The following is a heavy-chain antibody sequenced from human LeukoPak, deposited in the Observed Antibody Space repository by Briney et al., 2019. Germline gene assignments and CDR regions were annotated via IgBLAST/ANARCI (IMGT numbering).Heavy chain of an antibody. J-gene: IGHJ6*02. CDR1: GGSISSGGYY. V-gene: IGHV4-31*03. CDR2: IYYSGST. Sequence: PSETLSLTCTVSGGSISSGGYYWSWIRQHPGKGLEWIGYIYYSGSTYYNPSLKSRVTISVDTSKNQFSLKLSSATAADTAVYYCARVGYCSGGSCYLYYYYYGMDVWGQGTTVTVSS. D-gene: IGHD2-15*01. CDR3: ARVGYCSGGSCYLYYYYYGMDV.